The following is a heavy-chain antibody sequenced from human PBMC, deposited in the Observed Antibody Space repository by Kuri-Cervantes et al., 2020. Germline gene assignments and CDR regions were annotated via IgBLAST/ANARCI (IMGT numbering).Heavy chain of an antibody. Sequence: GESLKISCQGSGYSFTSYWIGWVRQVPGKGLEWMGIIHPADSDTRYSPSFAGQVTISADKSTSTAYLQWSSLKASDTAMYLCARLGACSSTSCYGAFDYWGQGTLVTVSS. CDR2: IHPADSDT. CDR3: ARLGACSSTSCYGAFDY. CDR1: GYSFTSYW. D-gene: IGHD2-2*01. V-gene: IGHV5-51*01. J-gene: IGHJ4*02.